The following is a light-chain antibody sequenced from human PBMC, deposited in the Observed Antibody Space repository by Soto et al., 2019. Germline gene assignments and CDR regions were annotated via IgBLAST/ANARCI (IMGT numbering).Light chain of an antibody. CDR2: DAS. Sequence: DIQMTQSPSTLSASVGDRVTITCRASQSINSWLAWYQQKPGKAPKLLIYDASTLKSGVPSRFSDSGSGTEFTLTINSLQPDDFATYYCQQYNNYPITFGQGTRLEVK. J-gene: IGKJ5*01. CDR1: QSINSW. CDR3: QQYNNYPIT. V-gene: IGKV1-5*01.